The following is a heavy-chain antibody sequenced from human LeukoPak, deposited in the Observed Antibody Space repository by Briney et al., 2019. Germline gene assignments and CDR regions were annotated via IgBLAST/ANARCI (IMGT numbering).Heavy chain of an antibody. J-gene: IGHJ3*02. CDR3: ARFGLGKHIEVAGIPFDI. CDR2: ISAYNGNT. V-gene: IGHV1-18*01. Sequence: GASVKVSCTASGYSFTSNVISWVRQAPGQGLEWMGWISAYNGNTNYAQKLQSRVTMTTDTSTSTAYMELRSLRSDDTAVYYCARFGLGKHIEVAGIPFDIWGQGTMVTVSS. D-gene: IGHD6-19*01. CDR1: GYSFTSNV.